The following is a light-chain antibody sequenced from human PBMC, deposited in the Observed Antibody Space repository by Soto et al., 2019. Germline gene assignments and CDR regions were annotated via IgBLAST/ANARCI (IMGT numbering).Light chain of an antibody. V-gene: IGKV3-20*01. J-gene: IGKJ1*01. CDR3: QQYGSSPQT. CDR2: GAS. CDR1: QSVSSSY. Sequence: EIVLTQSPGTLSLSPGERATLTCRASQSVSSSYLGWYQQKLGQAPRLLIYGASSRATGIPDRFSGSGSGTDFTLTISRLEPEYFAVFYCQQYGSSPQTFGQGTKV.